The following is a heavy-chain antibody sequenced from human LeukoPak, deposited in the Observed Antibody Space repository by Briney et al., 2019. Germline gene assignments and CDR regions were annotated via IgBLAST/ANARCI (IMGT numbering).Heavy chain of an antibody. Sequence: PSETLSLTCTVSGGSISSSSYYWGWIRQPPGKGLEWIGSIYYSGSTYYNPSLKSRVTISVDTSKNQFSLKLSSVTAADTAVYYCARYGGKRTYWGQGTLVTVSS. V-gene: IGHV4-39*07. D-gene: IGHD4-23*01. J-gene: IGHJ4*02. CDR3: ARYGGKRTY. CDR2: IYYSGST. CDR1: GGSISSSSYY.